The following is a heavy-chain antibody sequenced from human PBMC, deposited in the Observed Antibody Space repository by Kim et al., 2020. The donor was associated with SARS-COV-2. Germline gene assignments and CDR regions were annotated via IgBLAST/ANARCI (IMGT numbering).Heavy chain of an antibody. J-gene: IGHJ6*02. CDR2: INTNTGNP. CDR3: ARDLAYTIFGVSYYYNGMDV. V-gene: IGHV7-4-1*02. Sequence: ASVKVSCKASGYTFTSYAMNWVRQAPGQGLEWMGWINTNTGNPTYAQGFTGRFVFSLDTSVSTAYLQISSLKAEDTAVYYCARDLAYTIFGVSYYYNGMDVWGQGPTVTVSS. CDR1: GYTFTSYA. D-gene: IGHD3-3*01.